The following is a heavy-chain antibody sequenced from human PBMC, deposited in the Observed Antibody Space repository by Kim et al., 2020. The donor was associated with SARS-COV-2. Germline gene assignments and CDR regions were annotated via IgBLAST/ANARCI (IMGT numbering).Heavy chain of an antibody. CDR3: ASTYGSGRKLDY. V-gene: IGHV4-59*01. Sequence: NYNPPLKSPVTISVDTSKNQFSLKLSSVTAADTAVYYCASTYGSGRKLDYWGQGTLVTVSS. J-gene: IGHJ4*02. D-gene: IGHD3-10*01.